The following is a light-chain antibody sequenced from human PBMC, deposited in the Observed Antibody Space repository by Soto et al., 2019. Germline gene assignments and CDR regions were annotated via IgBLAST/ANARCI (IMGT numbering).Light chain of an antibody. CDR2: GAS. V-gene: IGKV3-20*01. J-gene: IGKJ1*01. CDR1: QSVSNNY. CDR3: QQYGSSGT. Sequence: EIVLTQSPGTLSLPPGERATLSCRAIQSVSNNYLAWSQQKPGQAPRLLIYGASNRATGIPDRFSGSGSGTDFTLTISRLEPEDFAVYYCQQYGSSGTFGQGTKVEIK.